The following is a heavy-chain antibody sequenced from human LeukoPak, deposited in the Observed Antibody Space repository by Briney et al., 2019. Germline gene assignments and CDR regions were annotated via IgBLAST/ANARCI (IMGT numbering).Heavy chain of an antibody. CDR3: AKDIVVVPAAIYSSSWYDY. CDR2: ISGSGGST. J-gene: IGHJ4*02. D-gene: IGHD2-2*01. V-gene: IGHV3-23*01. Sequence: PGGSLRLSCAASGFTFSSYAMSWVRQAPGKGLEWVSAISGSGGSTYYADSVKGRFTISRDNSKNTLYLQMNSLRAEDTAVYYCAKDIVVVPAAIYSSSWYDYWGQGTLVTVPS. CDR1: GFTFSSYA.